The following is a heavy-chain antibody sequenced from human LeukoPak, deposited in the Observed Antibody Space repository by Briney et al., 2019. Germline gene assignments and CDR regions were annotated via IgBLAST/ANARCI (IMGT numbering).Heavy chain of an antibody. D-gene: IGHD2-15*01. V-gene: IGHV3-23*01. J-gene: IGHJ4*02. CDR2: ISGSGGST. CDR3: AKDQYCGGGSCYGLDS. Sequence: GGSLRLSCAASGFTFSSYAMSWVRQAPGKGLEWVSSISGSGGSTYYADSVKGRFTISRDNSKNTLNLQMTSLRAEDTATYYCAKDQYCGGGSCYGLDSWGQGTLVTVSS. CDR1: GFTFSSYA.